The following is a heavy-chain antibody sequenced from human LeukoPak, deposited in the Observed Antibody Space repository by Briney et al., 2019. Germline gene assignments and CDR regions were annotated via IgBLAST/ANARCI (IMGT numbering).Heavy chain of an antibody. Sequence: DSVNVSCKASGYTFSSYDINWMRQATGQGLEWIGWIDPNSVDTRYAQKYQGRVTMTRNTSINTAYMALRSLTSDDTAVYYCARAEWLVVGCYYYMDVWGKGTTVTVSS. CDR2: IDPNSVDT. J-gene: IGHJ6*03. D-gene: IGHD6-19*01. CDR1: GYTFSSYD. CDR3: ARAEWLVVGCYYYMDV. V-gene: IGHV1-8*01.